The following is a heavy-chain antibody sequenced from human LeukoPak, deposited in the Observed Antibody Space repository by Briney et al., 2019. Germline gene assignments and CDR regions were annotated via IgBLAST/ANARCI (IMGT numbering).Heavy chain of an antibody. CDR2: IYSGGST. CDR3: SSMVRGVTYYFDY. D-gene: IGHD3-10*01. CDR1: GFTVSSNY. J-gene: IGHJ4*02. Sequence: GGSLRLSCAASGFTVSSNYMSWVRQAPGKGLEWVSVIYSGGSTYYADSVKGRFTISRDNSKNTLYLQMNILRAEDTAVYYCSSMVRGVTYYFDYWGQGTLVTVSS. V-gene: IGHV3-53*01.